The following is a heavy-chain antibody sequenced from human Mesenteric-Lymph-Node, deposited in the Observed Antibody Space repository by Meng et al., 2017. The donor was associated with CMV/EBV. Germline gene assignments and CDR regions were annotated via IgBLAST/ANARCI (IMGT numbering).Heavy chain of an antibody. Sequence: GESLKISCAASEFTFSDYVMHWVRQAPGKGLEWVAFLPSDGRNKYYSDAVKGRFTISRDNSKNTLYLELNSLRAEDTAVYYCAREGKHYDSSGYYGAFDIWGQGTMVTVSS. CDR1: EFTFSDYV. CDR2: LPSDGRNK. J-gene: IGHJ3*02. V-gene: IGHV3-30*04. D-gene: IGHD3-22*01. CDR3: AREGKHYDSSGYYGAFDI.